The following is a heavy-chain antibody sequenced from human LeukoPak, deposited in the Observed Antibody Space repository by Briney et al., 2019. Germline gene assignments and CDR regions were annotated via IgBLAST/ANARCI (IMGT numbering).Heavy chain of an antibody. Sequence: PTGGSLRLSCAAPGFTLSSNYMSSVPQAPGKGLEWDPVIYSGGSTYYEDSVKGRFTISRDNSKNTLYLQMNSLRAEDTAVYYCARDRTYYDFWSGYRYGMDVWGQGTTVTVSS. V-gene: IGHV3-66*02. J-gene: IGHJ6*02. CDR1: GFTLSSNY. D-gene: IGHD3-3*01. CDR2: IYSGGST. CDR3: ARDRTYYDFWSGYRYGMDV.